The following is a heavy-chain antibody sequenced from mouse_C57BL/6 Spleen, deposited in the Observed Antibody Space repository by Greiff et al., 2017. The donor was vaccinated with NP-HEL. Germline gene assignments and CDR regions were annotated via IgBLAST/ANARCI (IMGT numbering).Heavy chain of an antibody. CDR2: IYPGGGYT. J-gene: IGHJ2*01. CDR3: ARGDSKYFDY. Sequence: QVQLQQSGAELVRPGTSVKMSCKASGYTFTNYWIGWAKQRPGHGLEWIGDIYPGGGYTNYNEKFKGKATLTADKSSSTAYMQFSSLTSEDSAIYYCARGDSKYFDYWGQGTTLTVSS. D-gene: IGHD2-5*01. V-gene: IGHV1-63*01. CDR1: GYTFTNYW.